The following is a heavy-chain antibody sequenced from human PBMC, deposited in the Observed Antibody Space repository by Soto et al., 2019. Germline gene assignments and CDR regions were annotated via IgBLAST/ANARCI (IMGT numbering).Heavy chain of an antibody. Sequence: ASVKVSCKASGYTFTSNYMQWVRHAPGQGIKWMGIINPSGGSTSYAQKFQGRVTMTRDTSTSTVYMELSSLRSEDTAVYYCARLGHSYRSSWRTVVFDNWGQGTRVTDSS. CDR1: GYTFTSNY. D-gene: IGHD6-13*01. V-gene: IGHV1-46*03. CDR3: ARLGHSYRSSWRTVVFDN. CDR2: INPSGGST. J-gene: IGHJ3*02.